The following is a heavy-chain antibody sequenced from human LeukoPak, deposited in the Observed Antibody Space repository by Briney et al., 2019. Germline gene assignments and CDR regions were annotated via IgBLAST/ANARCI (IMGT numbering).Heavy chain of an antibody. CDR1: GGSISSYY. J-gene: IGHJ4*02. Sequence: SETLSLTCTVSGGSISSYYWSWIRQPPGKGLEWIGYIYYSGSTNYNPSLKSRVTISVDTSKNQFSLKLSSVTAADTAVYYCARGYYDSSGYYFDYWGQGTLVTVSS. CDR2: IYYSGST. D-gene: IGHD3-22*01. CDR3: ARGYYDSSGYYFDY. V-gene: IGHV4-59*01.